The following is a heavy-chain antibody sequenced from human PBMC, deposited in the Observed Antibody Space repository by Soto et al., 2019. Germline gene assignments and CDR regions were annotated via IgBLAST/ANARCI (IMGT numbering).Heavy chain of an antibody. J-gene: IGHJ5*02. V-gene: IGHV1-69*06. CDR2: VIPIFHST. CDR1: GGSFSSLS. CDR3: ARDTECEGGSCSSGS. Sequence: QVQLVQSEAEVKKPGSSVTLSCKTSGGSFSSLSINWIRQAPGQGPEWMGSVIPIFHSTTYAQEFQGRLTISADKSTATAHMQLSSLRSDDTAVYYCARDTECEGGSCSSGSWGQGTLLTVSS. D-gene: IGHD2-15*01.